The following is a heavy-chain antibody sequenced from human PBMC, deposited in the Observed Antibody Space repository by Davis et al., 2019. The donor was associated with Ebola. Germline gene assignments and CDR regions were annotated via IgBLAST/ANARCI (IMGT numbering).Heavy chain of an antibody. J-gene: IGHJ4*02. CDR2: ILSGGTT. CDR3: AKEGGGYSNSLGY. Sequence: PGGSLRLSCAASGFTLSNNDMSWVRQAPGKGLECVSIILSGGTTFYADSVKGRFTISRDNSKNILYLQMNSLRAEDTAVYYCAKEGGGYSNSLGYWGQGTLVTVSS. V-gene: IGHV3-53*01. D-gene: IGHD4-11*01. CDR1: GFTLSNND.